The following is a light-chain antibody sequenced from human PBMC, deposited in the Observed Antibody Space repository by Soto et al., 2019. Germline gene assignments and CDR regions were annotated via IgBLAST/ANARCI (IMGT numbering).Light chain of an antibody. CDR3: SSYTSSSTLYV. J-gene: IGLJ1*01. V-gene: IGLV2-14*01. CDR2: EVS. Sequence: QSVLTQPASVSGSPGQSITISRTGTSSDVGGYNYVSWYQQHPGKAPKLMIFEVSSRPSGVSYRFSGSKSGNTASLTISGLQAEDEADYYCSSYTSSSTLYVFGSGTKVTVL. CDR1: SSDVGGYNY.